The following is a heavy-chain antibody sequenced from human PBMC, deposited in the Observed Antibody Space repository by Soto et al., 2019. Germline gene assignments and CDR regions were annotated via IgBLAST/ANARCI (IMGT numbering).Heavy chain of an antibody. V-gene: IGHV3-23*01. J-gene: IGHJ3*02. CDR3: AKGTALTPHQDAFHI. D-gene: IGHD4-17*01. CDR2: ISGSGGYT. CDR1: GFAFSNFA. Sequence: EVQLLESGGGSVQPGGSLRLSCAASGFAFSNFAMTWVRQAPGKGLEWVSTISGSGGYTYYGDSVKGRFTISRDDSKNTLYLQMNRLTSQDTAIYYCAKGTALTPHQDAFHIWGQGTMVTVSS.